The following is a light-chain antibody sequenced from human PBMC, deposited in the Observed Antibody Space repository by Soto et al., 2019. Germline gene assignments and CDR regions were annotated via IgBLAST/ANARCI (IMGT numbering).Light chain of an antibody. J-gene: IGKJ4*01. CDR3: QQYNAWPFLP. Sequence: EIVMTQSPPTLSGSTGERATLSCRASQTISADLAWYQQKPGQAPRLLMYAASTRATGVPARFSGSGSGIEFTVIISSLQSADFAVYYCQQYNAWPFLPFGGGTKVDIK. CDR1: QTISAD. V-gene: IGKV3-15*01. CDR2: AAS.